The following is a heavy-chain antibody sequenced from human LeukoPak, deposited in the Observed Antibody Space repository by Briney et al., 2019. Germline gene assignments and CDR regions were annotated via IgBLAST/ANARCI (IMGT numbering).Heavy chain of an antibody. J-gene: IGHJ3*02. V-gene: IGHV4-59*01. CDR1: SGSISSYY. D-gene: IGHD6-6*01. Sequence: SETLSLTCTVSSGSISSYYWSWIRQPPGKGLEWIGNIYYGGSTNYNPSLKSRVTISVDTSKNQFSLNLRSVTAADTAVFYCARVHRLVPGPFHIWGQGTMVIVSS. CDR2: IYYGGST. CDR3: ARVHRLVPGPFHI.